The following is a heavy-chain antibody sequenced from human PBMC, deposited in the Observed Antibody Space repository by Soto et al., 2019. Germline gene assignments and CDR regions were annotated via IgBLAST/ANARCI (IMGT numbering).Heavy chain of an antibody. V-gene: IGHV3-23*01. D-gene: IGHD2-15*01. CDR2: ISGSGGST. Sequence: GGSLRLSCAASGFTFSSYAMSWVRQAPGKGLEWVSAISGSGGSTYYADSVKGRFTISRDNSKNPLYLQMNSLRAEDTAVYYCAKVLVERRAFDYWGQGTLVTVSS. J-gene: IGHJ4*02. CDR1: GFTFSSYA. CDR3: AKVLVERRAFDY.